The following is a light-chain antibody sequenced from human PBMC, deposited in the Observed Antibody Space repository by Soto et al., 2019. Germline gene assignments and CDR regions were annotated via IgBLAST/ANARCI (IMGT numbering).Light chain of an antibody. CDR1: QSVSNRF. V-gene: IGKV3-20*01. CDR3: QQYGAAPWT. Sequence: EVVLTQSPATVSLSPGDTATLSCRASQSVSNRFLAWYQHKPGQAPRLLIYGASTRATGSPDRFSGSGSGTDFTLTISGLEPEDVAVYFCQQYGAAPWTFGQGTKVEIK. CDR2: GAS. J-gene: IGKJ1*01.